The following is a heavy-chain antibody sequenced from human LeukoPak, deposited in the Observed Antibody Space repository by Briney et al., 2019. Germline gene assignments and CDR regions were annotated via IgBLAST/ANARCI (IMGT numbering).Heavy chain of an antibody. V-gene: IGHV3-48*03. CDR1: GFTFSSYE. CDR2: ISSSGSTI. D-gene: IGHD3-9*01. J-gene: IGHJ4*02. CDR3: ARDGQYYDILIGYYTKQGFDY. Sequence: PGGSLRLSCAASGFTFSSYEMNWVRQAPGKGLEWVSYISSSGSTIYYADSVKGRFTISRDNAKNSLYLQMNSLRAEDTAVYYCARDGQYYDILIGYYTKQGFDYWGQGTLVTVSS.